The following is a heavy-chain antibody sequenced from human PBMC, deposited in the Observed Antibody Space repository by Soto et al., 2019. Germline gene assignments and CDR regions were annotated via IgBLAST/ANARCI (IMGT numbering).Heavy chain of an antibody. CDR3: ASLYSYGYRAFDY. CDR2: IYYSGST. V-gene: IGHV4-31*03. J-gene: IGHJ4*02. CDR1: GGSISSGGYY. D-gene: IGHD5-18*01. Sequence: KTSETLSLTCTVSGGSISSGGYYWSWIRQHPGKGLEWIGYIYYSGSTYYNPSLKSRVTISVDTSKNQFSLKLSSVTAADTAVYYCASLYSYGYRAFDYWGQGTLVTVSS.